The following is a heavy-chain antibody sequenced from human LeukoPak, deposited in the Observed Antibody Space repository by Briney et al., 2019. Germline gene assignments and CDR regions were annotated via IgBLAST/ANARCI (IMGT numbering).Heavy chain of an antibody. Sequence: SETLSLTCTVSGGSISSSNVYWGWIRQPPGKGLEWIGSIYYSGSTSYNPSLKSRVTISVDTSKNQFSLKLSSVTAADTAVYYCARWAITMVRGIILREFDWFDPWGQGTLVTVSS. V-gene: IGHV4-39*01. D-gene: IGHD3-10*01. CDR1: GGSISSSNVY. J-gene: IGHJ5*02. CDR2: IYYSGST. CDR3: ARWAITMVRGIILREFDWFDP.